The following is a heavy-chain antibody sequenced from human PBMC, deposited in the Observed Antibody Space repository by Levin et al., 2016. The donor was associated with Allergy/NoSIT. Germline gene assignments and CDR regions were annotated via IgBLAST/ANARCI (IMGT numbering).Heavy chain of an antibody. Sequence: VRQAPGKGLEWVAVISYDGSNKYYADSVKGRFTISRDNSKNTLYLQMNSLRAEDTAVYYCAKDYYGSGSYLEMYYYYYGMDVWGQGTTVTVSS. V-gene: IGHV3-30*18. CDR2: ISYDGSNK. CDR3: AKDYYGSGSYLEMYYYYYGMDV. D-gene: IGHD3-10*01. J-gene: IGHJ6*02.